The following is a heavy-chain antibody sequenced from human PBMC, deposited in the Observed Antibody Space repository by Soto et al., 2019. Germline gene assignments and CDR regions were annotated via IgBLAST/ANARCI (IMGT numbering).Heavy chain of an antibody. Sequence: QVQLQESGPGLVKPSQTLSLTCTVSGGSISSGGYYWSWIRQHPGKGLEWIGYTYYRGSTYYNPSLTGRVTISVATSKNQFSLKMSSVTAAGTAVYYGASVTVTTWGSWFDPWGQATLVTVSS. J-gene: IGHJ5*02. CDR1: GGSISSGGYY. CDR3: ASVTVTTWGSWFDP. D-gene: IGHD4-17*01. V-gene: IGHV4-31*03. CDR2: TYYRGST.